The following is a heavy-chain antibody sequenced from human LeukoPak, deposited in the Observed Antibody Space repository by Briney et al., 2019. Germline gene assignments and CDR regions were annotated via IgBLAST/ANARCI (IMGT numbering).Heavy chain of an antibody. Sequence: ASVKVSCKVSGYTLTELSMHWVRQAPGKGLEWMGGFDPEDGETIYAQKFQGRVTMTEDTSTDTAYMELSSLRSEDTAVYCCGTAYGGNAQGDYWGQGTLVTVSS. J-gene: IGHJ4*02. CDR3: GTAYGGNAQGDY. CDR1: GYTLTELS. CDR2: FDPEDGET. V-gene: IGHV1-24*01. D-gene: IGHD4-23*01.